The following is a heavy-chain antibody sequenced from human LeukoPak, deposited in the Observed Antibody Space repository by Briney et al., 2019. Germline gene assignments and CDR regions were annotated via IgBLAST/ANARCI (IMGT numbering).Heavy chain of an antibody. J-gene: IGHJ6*02. D-gene: IGHD3-9*01. Sequence: GRSLRLSCAASGFTFDDYAMHWVRQAPGKGLEWVSGISWNSGSIGYADSVKGRFTISRDNAKNSQYLQMNSLRAEDTALYYCAKDIPAANYDILTGYGMDVWGQGTTVTVSS. CDR1: GFTFDDYA. V-gene: IGHV3-9*01. CDR3: AKDIPAANYDILTGYGMDV. CDR2: ISWNSGSI.